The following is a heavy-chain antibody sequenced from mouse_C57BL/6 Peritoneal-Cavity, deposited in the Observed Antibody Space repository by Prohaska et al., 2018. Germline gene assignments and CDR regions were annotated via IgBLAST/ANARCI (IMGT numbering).Heavy chain of an antibody. J-gene: IGHJ2*01. CDR1: GYTFTDYY. D-gene: IGHD1-1*01. CDR3: ARGVATVVAYYSDY. V-gene: IGHV1-19*01. CDR2: INPYNGGT. Sequence: PGASVKMSCKASGYTFTDYYMNWVKQSHGKSLEWIGVINPYNGGTSYNQKFKGKATLTVDKSSSTAYMELNSLTSEDSAVYYCARGVATVVAYYSDYRGKGSTLPV.